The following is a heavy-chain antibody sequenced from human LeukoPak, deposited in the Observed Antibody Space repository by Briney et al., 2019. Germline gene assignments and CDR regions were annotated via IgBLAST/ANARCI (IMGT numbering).Heavy chain of an antibody. D-gene: IGHD6-6*01. Sequence: GGSLRLSCAASGFTFSSYGMHWVRQAPGKGLEWVAVISYDGSNKYYADSVKGRITISRDNSKNTLYLQMNSLRAEDTAVYYCARVRGYSSSLNHDAFDIWGQGTMVTVSS. CDR2: ISYDGSNK. J-gene: IGHJ3*02. CDR3: ARVRGYSSSLNHDAFDI. CDR1: GFTFSSYG. V-gene: IGHV3-30*03.